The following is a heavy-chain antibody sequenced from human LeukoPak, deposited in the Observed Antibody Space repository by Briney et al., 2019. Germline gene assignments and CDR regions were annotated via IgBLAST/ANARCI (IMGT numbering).Heavy chain of an antibody. V-gene: IGHV1-69*05. CDR2: IIPIFGTA. CDR3: ASVLWFGELLSPYLDY. Sequence: SVKVSCKASGGTFSSYAISWVRQTPGQGLEWMGRIIPIFGTANYAQKFQGRVTITTDESTSTAYMELSSLRSEDTAVYYCASVLWFGELLSPYLDYWGQGTLVTVSS. D-gene: IGHD3-10*01. CDR1: GGTFSSYA. J-gene: IGHJ4*02.